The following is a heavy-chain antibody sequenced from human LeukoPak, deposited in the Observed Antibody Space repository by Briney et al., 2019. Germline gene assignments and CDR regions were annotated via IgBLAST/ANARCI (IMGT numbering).Heavy chain of an antibody. V-gene: IGHV1-2*02. J-gene: IGHJ4*02. CDR2: IYPNSGGT. Sequence: ASVKVSCKASGYTFTGYYMHWVRQAPGQGLEWIGWIYPNSGGTNYAQKFQGRVTMTRDTSISTAYMELSRLRCDDTAVYYCARGELAAAIDYWGQGTLVTVSS. CDR3: ARGELAAAIDY. D-gene: IGHD6-13*01. CDR1: GYTFTGYY.